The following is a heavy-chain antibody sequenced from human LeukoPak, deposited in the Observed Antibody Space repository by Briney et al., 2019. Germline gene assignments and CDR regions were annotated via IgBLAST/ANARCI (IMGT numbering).Heavy chain of an antibody. V-gene: IGHV1-8*01. Sequence: GASVMVSCKASGYTFTSYDINWVRQATGQGLEWMGWMNPNSGNTGYAQKFQGRVTMTRNTSISTAYMELSSLRSEDTAVYYCARDAGYYDFWSGYYTGKLFYYYYGMDVWGQGTTVTVSS. CDR2: MNPNSGNT. CDR3: ARDAGYYDFWSGYYTGKLFYYYYGMDV. D-gene: IGHD3-3*01. J-gene: IGHJ6*02. CDR1: GYTFTSYD.